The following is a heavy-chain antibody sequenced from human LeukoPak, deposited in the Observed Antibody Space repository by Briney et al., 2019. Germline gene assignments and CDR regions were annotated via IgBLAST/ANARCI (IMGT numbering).Heavy chain of an antibody. CDR3: AKDREYSSGWHEEIDY. CDR2: ISGSGGST. Sequence: PGGSLRLSCAASGFTFSSYAMSWVRQAPGKGLEWVSAISGSGGSTYYADSVKGRFTISRDNSKNTLYLQMNSLRAEDTAVYYCAKDREYSSGWHEEIDYWGQGTLVTVSS. CDR1: GFTFSSYA. D-gene: IGHD6-19*01. J-gene: IGHJ4*02. V-gene: IGHV3-23*01.